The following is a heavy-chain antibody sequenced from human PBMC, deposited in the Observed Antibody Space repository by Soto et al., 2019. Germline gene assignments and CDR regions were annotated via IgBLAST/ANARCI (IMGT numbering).Heavy chain of an antibody. CDR2: INRDGSST. CDR1: GFTFSSYW. CDR3: ARDEGVGTLVRGFDY. D-gene: IGHD3-10*01. J-gene: IGHJ4*02. Sequence: EVQLVESGGGLVQPGGSLRLSCAASGFTFSSYWMYWVRQAPGKGLVWVSGINRDGSSTTYADSVKGRFTISRDNAKNTLYLQMNTLRAEDAAVYYCARDEGVGTLVRGFDYWGQGTLVTVSS. V-gene: IGHV3-74*03.